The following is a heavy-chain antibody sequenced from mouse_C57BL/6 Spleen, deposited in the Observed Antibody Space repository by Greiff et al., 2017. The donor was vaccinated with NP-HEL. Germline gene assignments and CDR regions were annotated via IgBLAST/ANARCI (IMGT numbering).Heavy chain of an antibody. D-gene: IGHD2-4*01. CDR3: ARRLDYDGYFDV. J-gene: IGHJ1*03. Sequence: VQLQQPGAELVMPGASVKLSCKASGYTFTSYWMHWVKQRPGQGLEWIGEIDPSDSYTNYNQKFKGKSTLTVDKSSSTAYMQLSSLTSEDSAVYYCARRLDYDGYFDVWGTGTTVTVSS. V-gene: IGHV1-69*01. CDR1: GYTFTSYW. CDR2: IDPSDSYT.